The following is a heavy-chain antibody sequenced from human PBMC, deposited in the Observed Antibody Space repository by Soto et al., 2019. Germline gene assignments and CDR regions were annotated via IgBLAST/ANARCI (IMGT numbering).Heavy chain of an antibody. J-gene: IGHJ4*02. CDR2: INHSGST. D-gene: IGHD6-13*01. CDR3: ARGLRSLQQLVLFDY. CDR1: GGSFSGYY. V-gene: IGHV4-34*01. Sequence: SETLSLTCAVYGGSFSGYYWSWIRQPPGKGLEWIGEINHSGSTNYNPSLKSRVTISVDTSKNRFSLKLSSVTAADTAVYYCARGLRSLQQLVLFDYWGQGTLVTVS.